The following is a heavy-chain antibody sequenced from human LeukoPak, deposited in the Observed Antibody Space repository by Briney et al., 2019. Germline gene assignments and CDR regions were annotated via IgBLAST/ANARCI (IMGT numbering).Heavy chain of an antibody. Sequence: SETLSLTCTVSGGSISSSSYYWGWIRQPPGKGLEWIGSIYYSGSTYYNPSLKSRVTISVDTSKNQFSLKLSSVTAADTAVYYCARDASDAFDIWGQGTMVTVSS. CDR2: IYYSGST. V-gene: IGHV4-39*07. CDR1: GGSISSSSYY. CDR3: ARDASDAFDI. J-gene: IGHJ3*02.